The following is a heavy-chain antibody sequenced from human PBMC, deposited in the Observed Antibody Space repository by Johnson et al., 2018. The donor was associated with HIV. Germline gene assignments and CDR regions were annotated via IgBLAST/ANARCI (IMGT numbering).Heavy chain of an antibody. J-gene: IGHJ3*02. CDR1: GFTFSRYG. D-gene: IGHD5-18*01. CDR2: ISYDGNND. CDR3: AKERGYSYGRGAFDI. V-gene: IGHV3-30*18. Sequence: VQLVESGGGVVQPGRSLRLSCAASGFTFSRYGMHWVRQVQGKGLEWVAVISYDGNNDYYADSVKGRFTVSRDNSKSTLYLQMNSLRAEDTGVYYCAKERGYSYGRGAFDIWGQGTMVTVSS.